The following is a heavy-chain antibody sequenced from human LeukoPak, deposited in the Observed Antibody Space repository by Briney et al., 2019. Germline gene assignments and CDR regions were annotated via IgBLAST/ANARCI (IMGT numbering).Heavy chain of an antibody. V-gene: IGHV3-20*04. CDR3: AIVGESSGYYFDY. J-gene: IGHJ4*02. D-gene: IGHD3-22*01. CDR2: INWNGDST. Sequence: PGGSLRLSCAASGFTFDDYGMSWVRQGPWKGLEWVSGINWNGDSTGYTDSLNGRFTISRDNAKNSLYLQMNSLRAEDTALYYCAIVGESSGYYFDYWGQGTLVTVSS. CDR1: GFTFDDYG.